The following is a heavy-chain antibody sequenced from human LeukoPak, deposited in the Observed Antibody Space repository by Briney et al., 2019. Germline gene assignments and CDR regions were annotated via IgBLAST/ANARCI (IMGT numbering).Heavy chain of an antibody. J-gene: IGHJ4*02. Sequence: PGGSLRLSCAASGVTFSDYYMSWIRQAPGKGLEWVSYISSSGSTIYYADSVKGRFTISRDNSKNTLYLQMNSLRAEDTAVYYCANLRIQLWFLPGNYWGQGTLVTVSS. D-gene: IGHD5-18*01. CDR2: ISSSGSTI. CDR1: GVTFSDYY. V-gene: IGHV3-11*01. CDR3: ANLRIQLWFLPGNY.